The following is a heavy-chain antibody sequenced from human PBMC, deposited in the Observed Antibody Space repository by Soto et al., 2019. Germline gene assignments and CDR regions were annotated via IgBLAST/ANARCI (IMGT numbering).Heavy chain of an antibody. CDR2: ISSSSSTI. CDR3: ARVPPLSSSSQAWFDP. Sequence: GGSLRLSCAASGFTFSSYSMNWVRQAPGKGLEWVSYISSSSSTIYYADSVKGRFTISRDNAKNSLYLQMNSLRAEDTAVYYCARVPPLSSSSQAWFDPWGQGTLVTVSS. CDR1: GFTFSSYS. J-gene: IGHJ5*02. V-gene: IGHV3-48*01. D-gene: IGHD6-13*01.